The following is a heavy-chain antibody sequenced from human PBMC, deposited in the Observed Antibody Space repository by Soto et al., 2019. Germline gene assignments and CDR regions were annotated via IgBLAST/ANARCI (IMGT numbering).Heavy chain of an antibody. Sequence: GESLKISCKGSGYSFTSYWIGWVRQMPGKGLEWMGIIYPGDSDTRYSPSFQGQVTISADKSISTAYLQWSSLKASDTAMYYCARIGSSTSEPYGMDVWGKGTTVTVSS. CDR1: GYSFTSYW. CDR2: IYPGDSDT. J-gene: IGHJ6*04. V-gene: IGHV5-51*01. CDR3: ARIGSSTSEPYGMDV. D-gene: IGHD2-2*01.